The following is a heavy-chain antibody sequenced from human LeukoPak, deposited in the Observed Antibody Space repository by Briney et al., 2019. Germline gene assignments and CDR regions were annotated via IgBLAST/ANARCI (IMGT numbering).Heavy chain of an antibody. CDR3: ARDGERYCSGGSCSHIGH. V-gene: IGHV3-21*01. CDR1: GFTFSSYS. Sequence: GGSLRLSCAASGFTFSSYSMNWVRQAPGKGLEWVTSISGSSSYIYYADSVKGRFTISRDNARNSLYLQMNSLRAEDTAVYYCARDGERYCSGGSCSHIGHWGQGTLVSVSS. J-gene: IGHJ4*02. CDR2: ISGSSSYI. D-gene: IGHD2-15*01.